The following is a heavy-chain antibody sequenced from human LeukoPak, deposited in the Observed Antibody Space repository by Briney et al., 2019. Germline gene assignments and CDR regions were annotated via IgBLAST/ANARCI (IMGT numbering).Heavy chain of an antibody. Sequence: ASVKVSCKGSGYSFTSYWIGWVRQMPGKGLEWMGIIYPGDSDTRYSPSFQGQVTISADKSISTAYLQWSSLKASDTAMYYCARLYFRSSPVRYFDYWGQGTLVTVSS. V-gene: IGHV5-51*01. CDR1: GYSFTSYW. D-gene: IGHD2/OR15-2a*01. CDR2: IYPGDSDT. CDR3: ARLYFRSSPVRYFDY. J-gene: IGHJ4*02.